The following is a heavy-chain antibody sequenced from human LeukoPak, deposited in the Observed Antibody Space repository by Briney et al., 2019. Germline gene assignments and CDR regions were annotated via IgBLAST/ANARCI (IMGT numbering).Heavy chain of an antibody. J-gene: IGHJ4*02. CDR1: GYTFTSYA. V-gene: IGHV7-4-1*02. Sequence: GASVKVSCKASGYTFTSYAMNWVRQAPGQGLEWMGWINTNTGNPTYAQGFTGRFVFSLDTSVSTAYLQISSLKADDTAVYYCASRGYSYQFDYWGQGTLVTVSS. CDR3: ASRGYSYQFDY. CDR2: INTNTGNP. D-gene: IGHD5-18*01.